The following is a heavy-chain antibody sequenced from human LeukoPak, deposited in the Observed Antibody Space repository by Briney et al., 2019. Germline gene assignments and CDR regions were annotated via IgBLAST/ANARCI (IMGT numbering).Heavy chain of an antibody. Sequence: SETLSLTCTVSGASFSNDYWSWVRQAPGKGLEWIGYIYHNGRTSYNPSLKSRLTMSIETSQKQFSLQLISVTAADTAIYYCARASEGIGYFDTWGRGSLVTVSS. CDR3: ARASEGIGYFDT. V-gene: IGHV4-59*01. CDR1: GASFSNDY. J-gene: IGHJ4*02. D-gene: IGHD3-16*01. CDR2: IYHNGRT.